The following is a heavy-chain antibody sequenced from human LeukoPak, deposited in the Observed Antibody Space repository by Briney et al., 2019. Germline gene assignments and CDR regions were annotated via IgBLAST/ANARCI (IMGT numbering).Heavy chain of an antibody. CDR1: GGSISSYY. CDR3: ARGSSDSWSGYLT. Sequence: PSETLSLTCTVSGGSISSYYWSWIRQPPGKGLEWVGYIYYSGSTNYNPSLKSRVTISVDTSKNQVSLKLSSVTAADTAVYYCARGSSDSWSGYLTWGQGTLVTVSS. CDR2: IYYSGST. D-gene: IGHD3-3*01. J-gene: IGHJ4*02. V-gene: IGHV4-59*01.